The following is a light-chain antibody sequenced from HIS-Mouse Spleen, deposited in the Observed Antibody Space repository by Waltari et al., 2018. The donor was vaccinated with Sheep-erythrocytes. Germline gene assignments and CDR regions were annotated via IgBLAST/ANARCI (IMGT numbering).Light chain of an antibody. Sequence: AIWMTQSPSLLSASTGDRVTISCRMSQGIRSYLAWYQQKPGKAPELLISAASTLQIWVPSRFSGSGSGTDFTLTISCLQSEDFATYYCQQYYSFPLDTFGQGTKLEIK. J-gene: IGKJ2*01. CDR3: QQYYSFPLDT. V-gene: IGKV1D-8*02. CDR2: AAS. CDR1: QGIRSY.